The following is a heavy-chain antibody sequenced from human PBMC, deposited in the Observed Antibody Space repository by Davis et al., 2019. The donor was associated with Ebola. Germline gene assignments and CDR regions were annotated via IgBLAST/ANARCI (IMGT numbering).Heavy chain of an antibody. V-gene: IGHV3-23*01. CDR3: AKGANSGSYERTFDY. Sequence: GGSLRLSCADSVITFSSYAMTWVRQAPGKGLEWVSAISGSGGSTYYADSVKGRFTISRDNSKNTLYLQMNSLRAEDTAVYYCAKGANSGSYERTFDYWGQGTLVTVSS. J-gene: IGHJ4*02. D-gene: IGHD1-26*01. CDR1: VITFSSYA. CDR2: ISGSGGST.